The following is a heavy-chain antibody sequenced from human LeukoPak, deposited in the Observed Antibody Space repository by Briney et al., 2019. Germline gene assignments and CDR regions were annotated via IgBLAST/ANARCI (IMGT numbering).Heavy chain of an antibody. CDR3: ASLDGYFDY. Sequence: SETLSLTCTVSGGSISSSTHYWGWIRQPPGKGLEWIGSIYSSGRTYYNPSLKGRVTISVDTSKKQFSLRLSSVTAADTAVYYCASLDGYFDYWGQGTLVTVSS. V-gene: IGHV4-39*01. CDR2: IYSSGRT. CDR1: GGSISSSTHY. J-gene: IGHJ4*02. D-gene: IGHD5-24*01.